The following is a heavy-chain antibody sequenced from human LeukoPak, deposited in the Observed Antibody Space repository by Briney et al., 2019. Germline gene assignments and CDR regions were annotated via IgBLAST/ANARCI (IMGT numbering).Heavy chain of an antibody. CDR2: INPNTGET. CDR3: ARNWKNDHYDSGGAFDF. V-gene: IGHV1-2*02. Sequence: ASVRVSCTASEDTFTGYSLHWVRQAPGQGLEWLGWINPNTGETNYAQKFQGRVSMTRDTSISTAYMELSRLTSDDTAVYYCARNWKNDHYDSGGAFDFWGQGTLVTVSS. J-gene: IGHJ4*02. CDR1: EDTFTGYS. D-gene: IGHD3-22*01.